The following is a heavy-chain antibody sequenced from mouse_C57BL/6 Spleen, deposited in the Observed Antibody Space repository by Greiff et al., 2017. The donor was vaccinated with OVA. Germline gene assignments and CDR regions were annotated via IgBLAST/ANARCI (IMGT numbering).Heavy chain of an antibody. J-gene: IGHJ1*03. V-gene: IGHV1-50*01. CDR3: ARKEIYDGPPGNV. CDR1: GYTFTSYW. D-gene: IGHD2-3*01. Sequence: QVQLQQSGAELVKPGASVKLSCKASGYTFTSYWMQWVKQRPGQGLEWIGEIDPSDSYTNYNQKFKGKATLTVETSSSTAYMQLSSLTSEDSAVYYCARKEIYDGPPGNVWGTGTTVTVSS. CDR2: IDPSDSYT.